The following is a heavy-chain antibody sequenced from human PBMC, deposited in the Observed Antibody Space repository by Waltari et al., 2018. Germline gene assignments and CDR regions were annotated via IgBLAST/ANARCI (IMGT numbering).Heavy chain of an antibody. CDR2: SNSDGSST. CDR3: ARGARRTTVTTGWWYFDL. CDR1: GFTYRWYW. Sequence: EVQLVESGGGFVQPGGSLRRSCAAAGFTYRWYWRQWVRQAPGKGLVWVSRSNSDGSSTSYADSVKGRFTISKDNAKNTVYLQMNSLRAEDTAIYYCARGARRTTVTTGWWYFDLWGRGTLVTVSS. V-gene: IGHV3-74*01. D-gene: IGHD4-17*01. J-gene: IGHJ2*01.